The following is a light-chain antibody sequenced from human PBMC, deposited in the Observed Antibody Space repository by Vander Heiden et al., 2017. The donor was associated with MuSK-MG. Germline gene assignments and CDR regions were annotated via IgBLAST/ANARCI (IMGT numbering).Light chain of an antibody. V-gene: IGKV1-5*03. J-gene: IGKJ1*01. CDR2: EAT. Sequence: DIQMTQYPSTLSASVGDSVTITCRASESISSYLAWYQQKTGKAPNLLIYEATSLKSGVPSRFSGSGSGTEFTLTISSLQPDDFATYYCQEDNFYSRAFGQGTKVEIK. CDR3: QEDNFYSRA. CDR1: ESISSY.